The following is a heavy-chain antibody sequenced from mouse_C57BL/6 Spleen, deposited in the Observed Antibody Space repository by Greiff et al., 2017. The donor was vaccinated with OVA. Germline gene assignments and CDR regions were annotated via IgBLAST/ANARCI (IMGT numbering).Heavy chain of an antibody. CDR3: ERDYYGSIDD. J-gene: IGHJ2*01. CDR1: GFTFSSYG. D-gene: IGHD1-1*01. V-gene: IGHV5-6*01. CDR2: ISSGGSYT. Sequence: EVKVVESGGDLVKPGGSLKLSCAASGFTFSSYGMSWVRQTPDKRLEWVATISSGGSYTYYPDSVKGRFTISRYNAKNTLYLQMSSLKSEDTAMYYCERDYYGSIDDWGQGTTLTVSS.